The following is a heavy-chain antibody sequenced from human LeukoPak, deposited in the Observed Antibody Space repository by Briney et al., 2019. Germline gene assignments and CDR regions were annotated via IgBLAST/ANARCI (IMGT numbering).Heavy chain of an antibody. Sequence: GGSLRLSCAASGFTFSTYWMSWVRQAPGEGLEWVANIKQDGSVKYYVDSVKGRFTISRDNAKNSLYLQMNSLRAEDTAMYYCARDSAGNDYWGQGTLVTVSS. V-gene: IGHV3-7*01. CDR1: GFTFSTYW. CDR3: ARDSAGNDY. CDR2: IKQDGSVK. D-gene: IGHD6-13*01. J-gene: IGHJ4*02.